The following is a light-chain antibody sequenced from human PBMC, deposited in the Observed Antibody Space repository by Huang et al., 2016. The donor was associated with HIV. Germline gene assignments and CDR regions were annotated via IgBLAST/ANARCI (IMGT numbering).Light chain of an antibody. J-gene: IGKJ1*01. CDR3: QQSFSTPRT. CDR1: HTISNC. V-gene: IGKV1-39*01. CDR2: AAS. Sequence: DIQMTQSPSSLSASLGDRVTITCRASHTISNCLNWYRQKPGKAPSLLISAASSSQSGVPSRFSGRGSGTDFTLTISSLQPEDIATYYCQQSFSTPRTFGQGTRVEIK.